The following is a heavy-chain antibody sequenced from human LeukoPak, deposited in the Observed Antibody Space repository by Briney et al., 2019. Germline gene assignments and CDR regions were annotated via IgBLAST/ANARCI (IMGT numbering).Heavy chain of an antibody. CDR1: GFTFSSYA. J-gene: IGHJ4*02. CDR3: AKDAPSSYYDSSGYYYDY. CDR2: ISGSGGST. Sequence: GGSLRLSCAASGFTFSSYAMSWVRQAPGKGLEWVSAISGSGGSTYYADSVKGRFTISRDNSKNTLYLQMNSLRAEDTAVYYCAKDAPSSYYDSSGYYYDYWGQGTLVTVSS. D-gene: IGHD3-22*01. V-gene: IGHV3-23*01.